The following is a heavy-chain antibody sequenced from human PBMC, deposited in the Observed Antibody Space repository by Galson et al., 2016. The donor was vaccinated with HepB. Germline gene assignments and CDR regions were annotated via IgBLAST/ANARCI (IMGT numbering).Heavy chain of an antibody. Sequence: SLRLSCAASGFTFSAFRMHWFRQTPGKGLLSVSRIHPDGTTDYADSVRGRFTVSRDNTKNRLFLQMNSLTAEDTAIYYCERSGGYWARGTRVTVPS. CDR1: GFTFSAFR. CDR3: ERSGGY. J-gene: IGHJ4*02. D-gene: IGHD3-16*01. CDR2: IHPDGTT. V-gene: IGHV3-74*01.